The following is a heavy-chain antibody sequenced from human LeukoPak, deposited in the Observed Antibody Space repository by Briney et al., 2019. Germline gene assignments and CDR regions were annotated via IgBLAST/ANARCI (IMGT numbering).Heavy chain of an antibody. V-gene: IGHV3-7*01. J-gene: IGHJ4*02. CDR3: ASHHAYRYDY. CDR2: IKQDGSET. D-gene: IGHD5-18*01. Sequence: GGSLRLSCAASGLTLRSYWMSWVRQAPGKGLGWVANIKQDGSETYYLGSVKGRFTISRDNAKSSLYLQMKSLRAEDTGVYYCASHHAYRYDYWGQGALVTVSS. CDR1: GLTLRSYW.